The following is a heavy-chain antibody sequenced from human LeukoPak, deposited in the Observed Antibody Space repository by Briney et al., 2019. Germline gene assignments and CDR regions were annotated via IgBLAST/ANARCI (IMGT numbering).Heavy chain of an antibody. V-gene: IGHV1-58*02. CDR3: AADGGYYDSSGYLSY. CDR1: GFTFTSSA. Sequence: GTSVKVSCKASGFTFTSSAMQWVRQARGQRLEWIGWIVVGSGNTNYAQKFQERVTITRDMSTSTAYMELSSLRSEDTAVHYCAADGGYYDSSGYLSYWGQGTLVTVSS. J-gene: IGHJ4*02. CDR2: IVVGSGNT. D-gene: IGHD3-22*01.